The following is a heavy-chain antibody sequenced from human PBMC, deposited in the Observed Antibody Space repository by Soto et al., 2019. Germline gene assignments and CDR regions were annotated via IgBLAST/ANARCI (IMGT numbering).Heavy chain of an antibody. D-gene: IGHD5-18*01. CDR1: GGTFNNYA. V-gene: IGHV1-69*06. CDR2: IIPRFGTP. CDR3: ARALGYSTIGWLAP. Sequence: QVQLVQSGAEVKKPGSSVKVSCRASGGTFNNYAVSWVRQAPGQGLEWVGGIIPRFGTPNHSLKFQGRVTFVADKSMHTVSMELSRFKSEGTAIYYCARALGYSTIGWLAPCGQGTLVTVTS. J-gene: IGHJ5*02.